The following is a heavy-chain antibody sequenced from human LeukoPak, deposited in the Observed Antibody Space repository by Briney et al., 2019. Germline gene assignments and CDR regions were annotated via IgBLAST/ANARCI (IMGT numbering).Heavy chain of an antibody. Sequence: ASVKVSCKASGYSFTDCLMHWLRQAPGQGLEWIGRINPSSGGTNYGQKFQGRVTMTRDTSITTAYMEVSRLTSDDTAVYYCARQGIGAVDYWGQGTLVTVSS. J-gene: IGHJ4*02. CDR2: INPSSGGT. D-gene: IGHD1-26*01. V-gene: IGHV1-2*06. CDR3: ARQGIGAVDY. CDR1: GYSFTDCL.